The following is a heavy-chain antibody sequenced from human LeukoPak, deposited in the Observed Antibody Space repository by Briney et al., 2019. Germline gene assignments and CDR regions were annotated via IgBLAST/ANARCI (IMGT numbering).Heavy chain of an antibody. V-gene: IGHV4-34*01. Sequence: TSETLSLTCAVYGGSFSGYYWSWIRQPPGKGLEWIGEINHSGSTNYNPSLKSRVTMSVDTSKNQFSLKLSSVTAADTAVYYCARGPVKRLVVVTARSRGYYFDYWGQGTLVTVSS. J-gene: IGHJ4*02. CDR3: ARGPVKRLVVVTARSRGYYFDY. D-gene: IGHD2-21*02. CDR1: GGSFSGYY. CDR2: INHSGST.